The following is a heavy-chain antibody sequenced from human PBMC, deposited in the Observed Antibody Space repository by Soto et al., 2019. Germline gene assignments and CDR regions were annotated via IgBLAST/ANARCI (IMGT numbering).Heavy chain of an antibody. Sequence: QVQLMESGGGVVQPGRSLRLSCAASGFTFNTYAMHWVRQAPGKGLEWVAVITPDGTEQYYADSVKGRFTISRDNSKNTLYLQRNRLGLEDMSIYLCAKRGILGAQGMAYFDLWGRGTLVTVSS. CDR1: GFTFNTYA. D-gene: IGHD1-26*01. CDR2: ITPDGTEQ. CDR3: AKRGILGAQGMAYFDL. V-gene: IGHV3-30*04. J-gene: IGHJ2*01.